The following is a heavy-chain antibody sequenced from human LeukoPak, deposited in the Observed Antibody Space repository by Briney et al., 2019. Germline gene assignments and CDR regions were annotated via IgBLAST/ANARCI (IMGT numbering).Heavy chain of an antibody. Sequence: GGSLRLSCAASGFMFDIYAMTWVRQAPGKGLEWVAVISYDGSNKYYADSVKGRFTISRDNSKSTLYLQMNSLRAEDTAVYYCARGVESSGYRRVPYFDYWGQGTLVTVSS. V-gene: IGHV3-30-3*01. CDR2: ISYDGSNK. CDR1: GFMFDIYA. CDR3: ARGVESSGYRRVPYFDY. D-gene: IGHD3-22*01. J-gene: IGHJ4*02.